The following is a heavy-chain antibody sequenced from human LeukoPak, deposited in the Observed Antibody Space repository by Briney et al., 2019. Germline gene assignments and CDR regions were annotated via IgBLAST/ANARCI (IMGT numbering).Heavy chain of an antibody. V-gene: IGHV1-18*01. CDR2: ISAYNGNT. Sequence: GTSVKVSCKASGYTFTSYGISWVRQAPGQGLEWMGWISAYNGNTNYAQKLQGRLTMTRDTSTSTFYMELSRLRSEDTAVYYCARSFYDLLATFDYWGQGTLVTVSS. CDR3: ARSFYDLLATFDY. D-gene: IGHD2/OR15-2a*01. CDR1: GYTFTSYG. J-gene: IGHJ4*02.